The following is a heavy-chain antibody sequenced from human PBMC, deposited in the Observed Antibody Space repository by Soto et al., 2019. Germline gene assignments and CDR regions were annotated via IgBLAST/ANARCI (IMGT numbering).Heavy chain of an antibody. J-gene: IGHJ4*02. CDR1: GFTFSSYA. D-gene: IGHD6-13*01. CDR2: ISGSGGST. V-gene: IGHV3-23*01. Sequence: GGSLRLSCAASGFTFSSYAMSWVRQAPGKGLEWVSAISGSGGSTYYADSVKGRFTTSRDNSKNTLYLQMNSLRAEDTAVYYCAKAGIAAAGTQGPFDYWGQGTLVTVSS. CDR3: AKAGIAAAGTQGPFDY.